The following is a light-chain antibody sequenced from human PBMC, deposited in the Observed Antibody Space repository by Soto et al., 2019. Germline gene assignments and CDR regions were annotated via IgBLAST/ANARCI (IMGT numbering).Light chain of an antibody. CDR3: MQGTYWPRLT. Sequence: DVVMTQSPLSLPVTLGQPASISCRSSQSLVYSDGNTYLNWFHQRPGQSPRRLIYKVSNRDSGVPDRFSGSESCTDFTLKISRVEAEDVGVYYCMQGTYWPRLTFGGGTKVEIK. CDR2: KVS. V-gene: IGKV2-30*01. J-gene: IGKJ4*01. CDR1: QSLVYSDGNTY.